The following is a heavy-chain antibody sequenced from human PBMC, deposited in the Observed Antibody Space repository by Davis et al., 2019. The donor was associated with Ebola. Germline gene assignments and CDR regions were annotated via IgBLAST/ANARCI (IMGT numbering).Heavy chain of an antibody. V-gene: IGHV3-23*01. CDR1: GFALSSHA. CDR2: ISGHGDIT. D-gene: IGHD3-3*01. J-gene: IGHJ5*01. Sequence: GESLKISCAAPGFALSSHAMSWDRQAPEKGLEWVSAISGHGDITHYADSVKGRFTISRDNSKNTLYLQMNSLRAEDTALYYCARDQDTSPEWNWFDSWGQGTLVTVSS. CDR3: ARDQDTSPEWNWFDS.